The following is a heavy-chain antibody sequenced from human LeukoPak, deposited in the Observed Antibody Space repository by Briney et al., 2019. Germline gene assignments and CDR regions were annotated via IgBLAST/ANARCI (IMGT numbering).Heavy chain of an antibody. CDR2: IDQSGNT. D-gene: IGHD3-10*01. Sequence: PSETLSLTCAVYGGSLSGYNWNWIRQPPGKGLEWIGEIDQSGNTYYNPSLKSRVTISVDTSKNQFSLKLSSVTAADTAVYYCARGYGSGGSGDYWGQGTLVTVSS. V-gene: IGHV4-34*01. CDR1: GGSLSGYN. J-gene: IGHJ4*02. CDR3: ARGYGSGGSGDY.